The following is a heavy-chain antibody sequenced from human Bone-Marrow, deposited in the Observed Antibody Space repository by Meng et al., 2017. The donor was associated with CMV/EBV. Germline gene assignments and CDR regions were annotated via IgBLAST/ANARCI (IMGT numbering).Heavy chain of an antibody. D-gene: IGHD4-23*01. CDR2: ISSSGSTI. V-gene: IGHV3-11*04. J-gene: IGHJ3*02. CDR3: ARGLRGRWAASAFDI. CDR1: GFTFSDYY. Sequence: GESLKISCAASGFTFSDYYMSWIRQAPGKGLEWVSYISSSGSTIYYADSVKGRFTISRDNAKNSLYLQMNSLRAEDTAVYYCARGLRGRWAASAFDICGQGTMVTVSS.